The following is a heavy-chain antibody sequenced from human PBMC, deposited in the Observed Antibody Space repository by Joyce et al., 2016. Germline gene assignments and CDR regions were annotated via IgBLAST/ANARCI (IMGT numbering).Heavy chain of an antibody. CDR2: IYTNGGT. D-gene: IGHD1-26*01. CDR3: ARGIVGATHAFDI. J-gene: IGHJ3*02. Sequence: QVQLQESGPGLVKPSETLSLTCTVSGGSISSYYWIWIRQPAGKGLEWIGRIYTNGGTNYSPSRKSRVTMAEDTAKNQFSLKLTSVTAADSAVYYCARGIVGATHAFDIWGQGTMVTVSS. V-gene: IGHV4-4*07. CDR1: GGSISSYY.